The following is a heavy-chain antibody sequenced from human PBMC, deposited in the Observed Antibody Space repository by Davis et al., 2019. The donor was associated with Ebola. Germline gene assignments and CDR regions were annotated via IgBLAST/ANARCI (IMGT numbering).Heavy chain of an antibody. V-gene: IGHV3-7*01. CDR3: AIRSGY. Sequence: PGGSLRLSCAASGFTFSSYAMSWVRQAPGKGLEWVANIKQDGSEKYYVDSVKGRFTISRDNAKNSLYLQMNSLRAEDTAVYYCAIRSGYWGQGTLVTVSS. CDR2: IKQDGSEK. D-gene: IGHD3-10*01. CDR1: GFTFSSYA. J-gene: IGHJ4*02.